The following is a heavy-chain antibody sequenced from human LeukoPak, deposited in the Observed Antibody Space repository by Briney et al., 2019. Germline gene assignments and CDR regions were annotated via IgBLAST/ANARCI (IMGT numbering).Heavy chain of an antibody. D-gene: IGHD3-22*01. CDR2: TNSDGSLP. CDR3: AREYYDSSGYPAGSDY. V-gene: IGHV3-74*01. CDR1: GFTFSRYW. Sequence: PGGSLRLSCAASGFTFSRYWMHWVRQAPGKGLVWVSRTNSDGSLPSYADSVKGRFTISRDNSKNTLYLQMNSLRAEDTAVYYCAREYYDSSGYPAGSDYWGQGTLVTVSS. J-gene: IGHJ4*02.